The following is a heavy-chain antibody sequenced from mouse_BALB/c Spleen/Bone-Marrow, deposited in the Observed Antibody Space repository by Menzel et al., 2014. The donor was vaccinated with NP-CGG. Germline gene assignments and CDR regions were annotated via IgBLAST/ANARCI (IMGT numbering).Heavy chain of an antibody. V-gene: IGHV1S81*02. J-gene: IGHJ3*01. CDR3: TTLGRFAY. CDR2: INPSNGGT. CDR1: GYTFTNYY. D-gene: IGHD4-1*01. Sequence: QVQLQQPGAELVKPGVSVKLSCKASGYTFTNYYMYWVKQRPGQDLEWIGEINPSNGGTNFNEKFKSKATLTVDKSSSTAYMRLSSLTSEDSAVYYCTTLGRFAYWGQGTLVTVSA.